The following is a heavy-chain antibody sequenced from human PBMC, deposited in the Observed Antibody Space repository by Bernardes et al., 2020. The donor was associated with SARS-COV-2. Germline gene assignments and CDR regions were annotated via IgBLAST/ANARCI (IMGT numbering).Heavy chain of an antibody. Sequence: SQTLSLTCAISGDSVSSNSAVWHWLRQSPSRGLEWLGRTSYRSKWNYDYAVSVKSRITISPDTSKNQFPLELTSVTPDDTAVYYCARGANYAMGVLGQGTTVTVSS. CDR2: TSYRSKWNY. J-gene: IGHJ6*02. V-gene: IGHV6-1*01. CDR3: ARGANYAMGV. CDR1: GDSVSSNSAV.